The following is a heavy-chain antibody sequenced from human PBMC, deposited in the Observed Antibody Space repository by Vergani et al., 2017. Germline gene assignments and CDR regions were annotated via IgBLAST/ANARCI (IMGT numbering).Heavy chain of an antibody. CDR2: IKQDGSEK. Sequence: EVQLLESGGGLVQPGGSLRLSCAASGFTFSSYWMSWVRQAPGKGLEWVANIKQDGSEKNYVDSVKGRFTISRDNAKNSLYLQMSSLRAEDTAVYYCARDVVVPAATYYYYYYGMDVWGQGTTVTVSS. CDR3: ARDVVVPAATYYYYYYGMDV. V-gene: IGHV3-7*01. J-gene: IGHJ6*02. D-gene: IGHD2-2*01. CDR1: GFTFSSYW.